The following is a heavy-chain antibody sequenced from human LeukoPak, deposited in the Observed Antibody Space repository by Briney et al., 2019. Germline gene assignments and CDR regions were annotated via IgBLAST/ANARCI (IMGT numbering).Heavy chain of an antibody. V-gene: IGHV3-23*01. D-gene: IGHD2-2*01. CDR2: ISDNGGST. Sequence: GGSLRLSCAASGFTFRNYGMSWVRQAPGKGLEWVSAISDNGGSTYYADSVKGRFTISRDNSKNTLYLQMNSLGGDDTAVYHCAKAPSSGYRSSTSCYYESWGQGTLVTVSS. J-gene: IGHJ4*02. CDR3: AKAPSSGYRSSTSCYYES. CDR1: GFTFRNYG.